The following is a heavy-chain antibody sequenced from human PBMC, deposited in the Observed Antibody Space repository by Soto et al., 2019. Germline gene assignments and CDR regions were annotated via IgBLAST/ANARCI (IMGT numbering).Heavy chain of an antibody. CDR2: ISYDGSNK. J-gene: IGHJ6*02. V-gene: IGHV3-30-3*01. CDR1: GFTFSSYA. Sequence: GGSLRLSCAASGFTFSSYAMHWVRQAPGKGLEWVAVISYDGSNKYYADSVKGRFTISRDNSKNTLYLQMNSLRAEDTAVYYCARGITMVRGSYYYYYGMDVWGQGTTVTVSS. D-gene: IGHD3-10*01. CDR3: ARGITMVRGSYYYYYGMDV.